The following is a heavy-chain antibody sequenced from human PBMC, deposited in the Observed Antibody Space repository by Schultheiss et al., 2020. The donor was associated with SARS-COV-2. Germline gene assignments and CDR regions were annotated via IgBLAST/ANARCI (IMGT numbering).Heavy chain of an antibody. CDR2: IYHSGST. CDR3: ASILEHLVLGVGYFKY. D-gene: IGHD6-6*01. V-gene: IGHV4-38-2*01. J-gene: IGHJ4*02. CDR1: GYSISSGYY. Sequence: SETLSLTCAVSGYSISSGYYWGWIRQPPGKGLEWIGSIYHSGSTYYNPSLKSRVTISVDTSKNQYSLKLSSVTAADSAIYYCASILEHLVLGVGYFKYWGQGALVTVSS.